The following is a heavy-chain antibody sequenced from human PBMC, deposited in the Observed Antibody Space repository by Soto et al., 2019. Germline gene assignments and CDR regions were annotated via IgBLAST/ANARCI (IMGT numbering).Heavy chain of an antibody. CDR3: AREWTPDYGGNPFGMDV. CDR2: IIPIFGTA. V-gene: IGHV1-69*12. Sequence: QVQLVQSGAEVKKPGSSVKVSCKASGGTFSSYAISWVRQAPGQGLEWMGGIIPIFGTANYAQKFQGRVTITADESTSTAYRELSSLRSEDTAVYYCAREWTPDYGGNPFGMDVWGQGTTVTVSS. CDR1: GGTFSSYA. D-gene: IGHD4-17*01. J-gene: IGHJ6*02.